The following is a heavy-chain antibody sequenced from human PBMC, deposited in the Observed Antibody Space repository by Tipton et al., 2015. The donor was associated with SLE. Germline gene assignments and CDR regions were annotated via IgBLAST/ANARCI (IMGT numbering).Heavy chain of an antibody. CDR3: ARGTSGFDY. Sequence: TLSLTCTVSGGSISSGSYYWSWIRQPAGKGLEWIGHIYTSGSTNYNPSLKSRVTISVDTSKNQFSLKLSSVTAADTAVYYCARGTSGFDYWGQGTLVTVSS. CDR2: IYTSGST. V-gene: IGHV4-61*09. D-gene: IGHD3/OR15-3a*01. CDR1: GGSISSGSYY. J-gene: IGHJ4*02.